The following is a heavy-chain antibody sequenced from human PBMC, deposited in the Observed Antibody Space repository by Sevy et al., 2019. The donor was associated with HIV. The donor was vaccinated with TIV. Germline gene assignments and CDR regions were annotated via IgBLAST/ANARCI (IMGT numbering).Heavy chain of an antibody. D-gene: IGHD6-13*01. CDR1: GFTFSDHY. CDR3: ATHAGIAAAGRVFDY. J-gene: IGHJ4*02. V-gene: IGHV3-72*01. CDR2: TRNKADGYTT. Sequence: GGSLRLSCVASGFTFSDHYMEWVRQAPGQGLKWVGRTRNKADGYTTEYAASVKGRFTISRDESKNSLYVQMNSLKAEDTAIYYCATHAGIAAAGRVFDYWGQGTLVTVSS.